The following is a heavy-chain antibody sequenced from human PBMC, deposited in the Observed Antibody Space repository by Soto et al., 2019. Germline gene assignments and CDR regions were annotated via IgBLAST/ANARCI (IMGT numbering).Heavy chain of an antibody. CDR1: GGSFSGYY. CDR3: ARGVAAAGMGFYYYGMDV. Sequence: QVQLQQWGAGLLKPSETLSLTCAVYGGSFSGYYWSWIRQPPGKGLEWIGEINHSGSTHYNPSLKSRVTISVETSKNQFSLKLSSVTAADTAVYYCARGVAAAGMGFYYYGMDVWGQGTTVTVSS. V-gene: IGHV4-34*01. D-gene: IGHD6-13*01. CDR2: INHSGST. J-gene: IGHJ6*02.